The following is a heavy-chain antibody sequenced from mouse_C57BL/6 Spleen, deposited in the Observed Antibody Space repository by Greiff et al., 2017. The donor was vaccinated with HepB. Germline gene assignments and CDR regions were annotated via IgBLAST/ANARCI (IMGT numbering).Heavy chain of an antibody. Sequence: DVQLQESGPGLVKPSQSLSLTCSVTGYSITSGYYWNWIRQFPGNKLEWMGYISYDGSNNYNPSLKNRISITRDTSKNQFFLKLNSVTTEDTATYYCARDYSNYVDYWGQGTTLTVSS. CDR1: GYSITSGYY. CDR2: ISYDGSN. J-gene: IGHJ2*01. V-gene: IGHV3-6*01. D-gene: IGHD2-5*01. CDR3: ARDYSNYVDY.